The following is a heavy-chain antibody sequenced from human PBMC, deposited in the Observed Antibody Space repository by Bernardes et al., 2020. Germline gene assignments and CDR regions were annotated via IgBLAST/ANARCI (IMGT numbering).Heavy chain of an antibody. D-gene: IGHD3-10*01. CDR2: IYHSGST. CDR1: GGSISSSNW. V-gene: IGHV4-4*02. Sequence: SETLSLTCAVSGGSISSSNWWSWVRQPPGKGLEWIGEIYHSGSTNYNPSLKSRVTISVDKSKNQFSLKLSSVTAADTAVYYCARVPFSGSGWFDPWGQGTLVTVSS. CDR3: ARVPFSGSGWFDP. J-gene: IGHJ5*02.